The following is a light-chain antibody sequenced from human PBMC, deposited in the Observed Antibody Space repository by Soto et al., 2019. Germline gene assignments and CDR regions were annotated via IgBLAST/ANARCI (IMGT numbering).Light chain of an antibody. V-gene: IGLV1-44*01. CDR3: ATWDDSLNGV. CDR1: SSNIGTNT. J-gene: IGLJ2*01. CDR2: SNN. Sequence: QSALTQPPSASGTPGQRVTISCSGSSSNIGTNTVNWYQQLPGTAPKLLIYSNNLRPSGVPDRFSGSKSGTSASLAISGLQSEDEADYYCATWDDSLNGVFGGGTKLTVL.